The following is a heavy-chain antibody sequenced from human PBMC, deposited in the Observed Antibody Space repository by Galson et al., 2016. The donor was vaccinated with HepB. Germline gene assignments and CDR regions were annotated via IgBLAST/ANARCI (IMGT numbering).Heavy chain of an antibody. V-gene: IGHV4-34*01. CDR3: ASQEDDYGDYYYYGMDV. D-gene: IGHD4-17*01. CDR2: INHSRST. J-gene: IGHJ6*02. Sequence: ETLSLTCGVYGGSFSGYYWSWVRQPPGKGLEWIGEINHSRSTNYNPSLNSRVIISVDMSKNQFSLKLSSVTAADTAVYYCASQEDDYGDYYYYGMDVWGQGTTVTVSS. CDR1: GGSFSGYY.